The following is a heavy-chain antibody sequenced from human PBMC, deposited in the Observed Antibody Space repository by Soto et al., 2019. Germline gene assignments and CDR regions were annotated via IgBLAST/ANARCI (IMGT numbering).Heavy chain of an antibody. D-gene: IGHD6-13*01. CDR3: ARVGGYSSSWRANYYYYGMDG. Sequence: PSETLSLTCTVSGCSISGYYWSWIRQPPGKGLEWIGYIYYSGSTNYNPSLKSRVTISVDTSKNQFSLKLSSVTAADTAVYYCARVGGYSSSWRANYYYYGMDGWG. J-gene: IGHJ6*02. CDR1: GCSISGYY. CDR2: IYYSGST. V-gene: IGHV4-59*01.